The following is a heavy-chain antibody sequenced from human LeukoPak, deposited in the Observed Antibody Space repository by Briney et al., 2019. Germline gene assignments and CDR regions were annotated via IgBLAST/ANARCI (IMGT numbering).Heavy chain of an antibody. J-gene: IGHJ4*02. V-gene: IGHV3-43*02. D-gene: IGHD6-19*01. CDR2: ISGDGDRT. CDR1: GIDFNTYA. CDR3: AKAVAGRFDY. Sequence: GGSLRLSRAASGIDFNTYAMHWVRQAPGKGLEWVSLISGDGDRTSYADSVKGRFTISRDNSKNTLYLQMHSLRAEDTAVYYCAKAVAGRFDYWGQGTLVTVSS.